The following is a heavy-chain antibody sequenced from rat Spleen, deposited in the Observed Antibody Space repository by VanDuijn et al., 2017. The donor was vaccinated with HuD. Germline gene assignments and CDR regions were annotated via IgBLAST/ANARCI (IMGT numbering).Heavy chain of an antibody. CDR1: GFTFSDYY. Sequence: EVQMVESDGGLVQPGRSLKLSCAASGFTFSDYYMAWVRQAPTKGLEWVATISSDGRRNYYRDSVKGRFTISRDNAKSTLYLQMNSLRSEDTATYYCTRGGAYWGQGTLVTVSS. CDR2: ISSDGRRN. J-gene: IGHJ3*01. CDR3: TRGGAY. V-gene: IGHV5-29*01.